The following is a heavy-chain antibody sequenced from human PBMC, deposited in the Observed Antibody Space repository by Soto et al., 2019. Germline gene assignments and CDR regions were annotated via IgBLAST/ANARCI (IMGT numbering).Heavy chain of an antibody. CDR2: IISIFGTP. CDR1: GGTFSSYA. CDR3: ASAYSYDSSGYCDY. V-gene: IGHV1-69*13. Sequence: ASVKVSCKASGGTFSSYAISWGRQAPGQGLEWMGGIISIFGTPNYGQKFQGRVTITADESTSTAYMELSSLRSEDTAVYYCASAYSYDSSGYCDYWGQGTLITVSS. D-gene: IGHD3-22*01. J-gene: IGHJ4*02.